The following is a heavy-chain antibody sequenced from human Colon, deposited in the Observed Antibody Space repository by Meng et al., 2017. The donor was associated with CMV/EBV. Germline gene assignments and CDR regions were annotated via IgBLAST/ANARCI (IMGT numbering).Heavy chain of an antibody. Sequence: VHVVPSGAGVKKPGASVNVSGKAAGYTFTPYYFPWLRQAPGQGLGWLGCMLPKTGALDYAQKFRGRITLTTDTSITTAYMGLSGLTSDDTAVYYCIRENWYYDYWGLGTLVTVSS. CDR3: IRENWYYDY. J-gene: IGHJ4*02. D-gene: IGHD1-1*01. V-gene: IGHV1-2*02. CDR1: GYTFTPYY. CDR2: MLPKTGAL.